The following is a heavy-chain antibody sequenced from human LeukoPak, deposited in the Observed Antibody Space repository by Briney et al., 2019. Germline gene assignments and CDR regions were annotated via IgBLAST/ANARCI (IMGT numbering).Heavy chain of an antibody. J-gene: IGHJ3*01. CDR2: IWYDGSSK. CDR1: GFIFGSYG. V-gene: IGHV3-33*03. D-gene: IGHD5-24*01. Sequence: PGGSLRLSCAASGFIFGSYGMHWVRQAPGKGLEWGAVIWYDGSSKYYADSVKGRFTISRDNAKKTLYLQMNSLRADDTGIYYCAADGEYAFLVWGQGTMVTVSS. CDR3: AADGEYAFLV.